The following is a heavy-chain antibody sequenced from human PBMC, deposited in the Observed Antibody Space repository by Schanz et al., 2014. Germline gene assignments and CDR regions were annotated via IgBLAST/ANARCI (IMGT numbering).Heavy chain of an antibody. J-gene: IGHJ4*02. D-gene: IGHD3-3*01. V-gene: IGHV3-7*01. CDR3: ARPIYDLWSGSFDY. Sequence: EEQLVESGGGLVQPGGSLRLSCAASGFTFSSNWMSWVRQAPGKGLEWVANIKEDGSEKYYVDSVKGRFTISRDNSKNTLYLQMNSLRAEDTAVYYCARPIYDLWSGSFDYWGQGTLVTVSS. CDR1: GFTFSSNW. CDR2: IKEDGSEK.